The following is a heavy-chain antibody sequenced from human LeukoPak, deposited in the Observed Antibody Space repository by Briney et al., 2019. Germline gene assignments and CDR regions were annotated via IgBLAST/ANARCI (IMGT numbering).Heavy chain of an antibody. CDR2: IKQDGSEK. Sequence: GGSLRLSCAASGFTFSSYWMSWVRQAPGKGLEWVANIKQDGSEKYYVDSVKGRFTISRDNAKNSLYLQMNSLRAEDTAVYYCASAVYGDYVGYWGQGTLVTVSS. J-gene: IGHJ4*02. V-gene: IGHV3-7*03. CDR3: ASAVYGDYVGY. D-gene: IGHD4-17*01. CDR1: GFTFSSYW.